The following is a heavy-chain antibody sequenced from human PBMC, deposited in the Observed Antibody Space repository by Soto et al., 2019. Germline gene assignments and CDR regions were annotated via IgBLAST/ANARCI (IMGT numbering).Heavy chain of an antibody. D-gene: IGHD2-2*01. V-gene: IGHV3-9*01. J-gene: IGHJ4*02. CDR2: ISWNSGNI. CDR3: AKDRNMRVGPAAMLGAADY. CDR1: GFTFEDYA. Sequence: EVQLIESGGGLVQPGRSLRLSCAASGFTFEDYAMHWVRQVPGKGLERVSGISWNSGNIGYADSVKGRFTISRDNAKNSLSLQMNSLRAEDTAFYYCAKDRNMRVGPAAMLGAADYWGQGTLVTVSS.